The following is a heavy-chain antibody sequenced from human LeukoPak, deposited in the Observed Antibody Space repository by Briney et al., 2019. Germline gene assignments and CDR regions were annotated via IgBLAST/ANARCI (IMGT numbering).Heavy chain of an antibody. Sequence: SETLSLTCAVYGGSFSGYYWSWIRQPPGKGLEWIGEINHSGSTNYNPSLKSRVTISVDTSKNQFSLKLSSVTAADTAVYYCARGGDSSGWFVTDYWGQGTLVTVSS. D-gene: IGHD6-19*01. V-gene: IGHV4-34*01. CDR1: GGSFSGYY. J-gene: IGHJ4*02. CDR3: ARGGDSSGWFVTDY. CDR2: INHSGST.